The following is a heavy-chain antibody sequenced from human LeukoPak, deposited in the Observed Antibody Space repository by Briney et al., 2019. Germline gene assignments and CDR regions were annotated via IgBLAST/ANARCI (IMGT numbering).Heavy chain of an antibody. D-gene: IGHD1/OR15-1a*01. CDR2: IKEDGSDK. CDR3: ATWNSDWEFAY. V-gene: IGHV3-7*05. J-gene: IGHJ4*02. CDR1: GFTFSGSW. Sequence: PGGSLRLSCAASGFTFSGSWMTWVRQAPGKGLEWVAHIKEDGSDKYYVDSVTGRFTIYRDNTKNSLYLQMSSLRAEDTAVYYCATWNSDWEFAYWGQGTLVSDSS.